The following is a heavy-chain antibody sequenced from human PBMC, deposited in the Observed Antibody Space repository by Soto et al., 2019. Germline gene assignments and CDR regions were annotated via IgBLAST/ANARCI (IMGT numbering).Heavy chain of an antibody. CDR1: GVSFSVYY. CDR3: ARVSGYSGYDSVPLDY. CDR2: INHSGST. Sequence: QVHLQQWGAGLLKPWETLSLTCAVYGVSFSVYYWRGIRQPRGKGREWIGEINHSGSTNYNPSLKSRVTISVDTSKNQFSLKLSSVTAADTAVYYCARVSGYSGYDSVPLDYWGQGTLVTVSS. D-gene: IGHD5-12*01. J-gene: IGHJ4*02. V-gene: IGHV4-34*01.